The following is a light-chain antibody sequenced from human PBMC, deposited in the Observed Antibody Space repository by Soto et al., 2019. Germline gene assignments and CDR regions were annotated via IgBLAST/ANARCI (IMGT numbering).Light chain of an antibody. J-gene: IGLJ3*02. CDR1: GSNIGSKT. CDR2: SLN. V-gene: IGLV1-44*01. CDR3: AACDGSLNGWV. Sequence: QSVLTQPPSASGTPGQRVTISCSGSGSNIGSKTVNWYQQLPGTAPKLLIYSLNERPSGVPDRFSGSKSGTSAALAISGLQSEDEADYYCAACDGSLNGWVFGGGTKLTV.